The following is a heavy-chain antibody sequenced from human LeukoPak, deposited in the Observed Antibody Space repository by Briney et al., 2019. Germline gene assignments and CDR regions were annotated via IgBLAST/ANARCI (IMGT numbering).Heavy chain of an antibody. CDR1: GFTFSSYA. V-gene: IGHV3-23*01. CDR2: ISGSGGST. CDR3: ARGGSYLSAFDI. J-gene: IGHJ3*02. Sequence: GGSLRLSCAASGFTFSSYAMSWVRQAPGKGLEWVSAISGSGGSTYYADCVRGRFTTSSDNSKNTRYLQMNSLRAEDTAVYYCARGGSYLSAFDIWGQGTMVTVSS. D-gene: IGHD1-26*01.